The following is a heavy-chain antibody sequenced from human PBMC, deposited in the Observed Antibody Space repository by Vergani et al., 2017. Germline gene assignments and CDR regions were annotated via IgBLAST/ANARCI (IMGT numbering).Heavy chain of an antibody. CDR3: ARQNPYGSAHVDF. Sequence: VQLQESGPGLLKPSETLSLTCSVSGASISSYFWSWIRQPAGKGLEWLGRVHTDGTAFYNPSLRARVRLSADLSQSQFSLRLTSVTAADTAVYYCARQNPYGSAHVDFWGRGVLVTVSA. CDR1: GASISSYF. D-gene: IGHD3-10*01. J-gene: IGHJ4*02. V-gene: IGHV4-4*07. CDR2: VHTDGTA.